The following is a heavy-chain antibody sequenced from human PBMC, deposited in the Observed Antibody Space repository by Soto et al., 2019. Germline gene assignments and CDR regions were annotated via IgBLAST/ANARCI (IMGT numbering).Heavy chain of an antibody. V-gene: IGHV1-18*01. CDR2: INTANGDT. D-gene: IGHD1-26*01. CDR3: ARDITGATGDY. J-gene: IGHJ4*02. CDR1: GYTFIYQN. Sequence: ASVKVSCKASGYTFIYQNIFWVRQAPGQGLEWMGWINTANGDTSYAQKFQGRVTMTADTSTSTAYVELRSLRYDDTALYYCARDITGATGDYWGQGTLVTV.